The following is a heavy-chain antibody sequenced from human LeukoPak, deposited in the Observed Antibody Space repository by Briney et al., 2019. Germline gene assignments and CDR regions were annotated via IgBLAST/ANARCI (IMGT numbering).Heavy chain of an antibody. CDR3: ARGAYTSYYNYMDV. Sequence: SETLSLTCTVSGGSISTGNYYWSWIRQPPGKGLEWIGYIYYSGSTNYNPSLKSRVTISVDTSKNQFSLKLSSVTAADTAVYYCARGAYTSYYNYMDVWGEGTTVTVSS. CDR1: GGSISTGNYY. V-gene: IGHV4-61*01. CDR2: IYYSGST. D-gene: IGHD5-18*01. J-gene: IGHJ6*03.